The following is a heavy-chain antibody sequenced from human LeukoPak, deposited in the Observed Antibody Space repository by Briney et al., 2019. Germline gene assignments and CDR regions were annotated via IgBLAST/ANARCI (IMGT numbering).Heavy chain of an antibody. Sequence: ASVKVSCKASGYTFTGYYMHWVRQAPGQGLEWMGWINPNSGGTNYAQKFQGRVTMTRDTSISTAYMELSRLRSDDTAVYYCARGYSSSDNLAGWGQETLVTVSS. V-gene: IGHV1-2*02. CDR3: ARGYSSSDNLAG. J-gene: IGHJ4*02. CDR1: GYTFTGYY. CDR2: INPNSGGT. D-gene: IGHD6-13*01.